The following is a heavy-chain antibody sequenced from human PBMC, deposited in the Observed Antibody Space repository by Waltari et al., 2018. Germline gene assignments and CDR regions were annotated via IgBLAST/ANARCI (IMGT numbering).Heavy chain of an antibody. D-gene: IGHD5-12*01. Sequence: QVQLQESGPGLVKPSQTLSLTCTVSGGSISSGGYYWNWIRQHPGKGLEWIGFIYHSGSTDYNPSLKSRVTISVNRSKNQFSLRLSSVTAADTAIYYCARVVSIGGYETGYYGMDVWGQGTTVTVSS. CDR1: GGSISSGGYY. CDR3: ARVVSIGGYETGYYGMDV. CDR2: IYHSGST. V-gene: IGHV4-31*03. J-gene: IGHJ6*02.